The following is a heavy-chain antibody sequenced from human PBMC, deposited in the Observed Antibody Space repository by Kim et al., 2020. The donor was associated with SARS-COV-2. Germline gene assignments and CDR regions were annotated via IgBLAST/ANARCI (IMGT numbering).Heavy chain of an antibody. J-gene: IGHJ4*02. CDR2: ISGSGGTT. V-gene: IGHV3-23*01. D-gene: IGHD6-13*01. Sequence: GGSLRLSCAASGFTFSSYAMSWVRQAPGKGLEWVSVISGSGGTTYYADSVKGRFTISRDNSKNTLYLQMNSLRAEDTAIYYCAKDTAYSSSPWWGQGTLVTVSS. CDR1: GFTFSSYA. CDR3: AKDTAYSSSPW.